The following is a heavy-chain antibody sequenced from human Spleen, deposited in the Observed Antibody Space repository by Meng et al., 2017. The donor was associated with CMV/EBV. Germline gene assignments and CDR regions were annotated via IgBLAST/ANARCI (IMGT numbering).Heavy chain of an antibody. V-gene: IGHV4-34*01. Sequence: QVRLQHRGAVLVKPSETRSLTCVVYGWSFSGYYWSWIRQPPGKGLEWIGKINHSGSTNYNPSLKSRVTISVDTSKNQFSLKLSSVTAADTAVYYCARIITIPYYFDYWGQGTLVTVSS. CDR2: INHSGST. CDR1: GWSFSGYY. D-gene: IGHD3-3*01. CDR3: ARIITIPYYFDY. J-gene: IGHJ4*02.